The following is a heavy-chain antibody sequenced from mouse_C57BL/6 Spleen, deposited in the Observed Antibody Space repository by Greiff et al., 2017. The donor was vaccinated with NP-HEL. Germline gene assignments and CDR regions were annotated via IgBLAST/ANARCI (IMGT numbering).Heavy chain of an antibody. CDR3: AREDTTRFAY. Sequence: QVQLQQPGAELVRPGSSVKLSCKASGYTFTSYWMHWVKQRPIQGLEWIGNIDPSDSETHYNQKFKDKATLTADKSSSTAYMQLSSLTSEDSAVYFCAREDTTRFAYWGQGTLVTVSA. CDR1: GYTFTSYW. J-gene: IGHJ3*01. D-gene: IGHD1-1*01. CDR2: IDPSDSET. V-gene: IGHV1-52*01.